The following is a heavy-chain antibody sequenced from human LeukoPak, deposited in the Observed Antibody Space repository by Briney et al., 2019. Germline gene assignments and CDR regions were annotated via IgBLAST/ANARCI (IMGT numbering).Heavy chain of an antibody. V-gene: IGHV3-23*01. CDR1: GFTFSDYY. D-gene: IGHD5-24*01. CDR2: ISGSGGST. Sequence: GGSLRLSCAASGFTFSDYYMSWIRQAPGKGLEWVSAISGSGGSTYYADSVKGRFTISRDNSKNTLYLQMNSLRAEDTAVYYCAKQVEMATNDYFDYWGQGTLVTVSS. J-gene: IGHJ4*02. CDR3: AKQVEMATNDYFDY.